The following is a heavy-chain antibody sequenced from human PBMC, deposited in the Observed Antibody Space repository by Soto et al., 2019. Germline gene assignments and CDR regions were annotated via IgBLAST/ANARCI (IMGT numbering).Heavy chain of an antibody. D-gene: IGHD3-16*01. V-gene: IGHV3-23*01. J-gene: IGHJ4*02. Sequence: EVPLLESGGGLVQPGGSLRLSCAASGFTFSSYAMSWVRQAPGKGLEWVSAISGSGGSTYYADSVKGRFTISRDNSKNPPCLQMSSLRAEDTAVYYCAKEGGRGGGCFDYWGQGTLVTVSS. CDR2: ISGSGGST. CDR1: GFTFSSYA. CDR3: AKEGGRGGGCFDY.